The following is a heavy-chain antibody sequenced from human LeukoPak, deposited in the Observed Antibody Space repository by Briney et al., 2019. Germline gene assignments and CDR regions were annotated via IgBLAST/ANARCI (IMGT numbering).Heavy chain of an antibody. Sequence: SETLSLTCTVSGGSVSSGSCYWSWIQQPPGKGLEWIGYIYYSGSTNYNPSLKSRVTISVDTSKNQFSLKLSSVTAADTAVYYCARTIYYFDYWGQGTLVTVSS. CDR2: IYYSGST. J-gene: IGHJ4*02. D-gene: IGHD2/OR15-2a*01. V-gene: IGHV4-61*01. CDR1: GGSVSSGSCY. CDR3: ARTIYYFDY.